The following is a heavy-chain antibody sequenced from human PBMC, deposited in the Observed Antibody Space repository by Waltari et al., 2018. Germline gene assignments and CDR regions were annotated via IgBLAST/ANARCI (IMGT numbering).Heavy chain of an antibody. J-gene: IGHJ6*02. V-gene: IGHV3-7*01. CDR3: ARYDLGPYYYYGMDV. CDR2: INQGGRDK. Sequence: EVQLVESGGGWVQPGRSRRLSCAAYAFTFSTYRIRWVRQAQGKGLEWVANINQGGRDKYYVDSGKGRFTISRDNAKNSLYLQMNSLRPEDTAVYYCARYDLGPYYYYGMDVWGQGTTVTASS. D-gene: IGHD7-27*01. CDR1: AFTFSTYR.